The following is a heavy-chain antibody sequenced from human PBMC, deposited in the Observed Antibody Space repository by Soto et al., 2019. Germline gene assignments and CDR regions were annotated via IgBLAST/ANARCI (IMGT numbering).Heavy chain of an antibody. CDR1: GGSFSGYY. CDR3: ARVGVTDAIDY. V-gene: IGHV4-34*01. D-gene: IGHD2-21*02. J-gene: IGHJ4*02. CDR2: INHSGST. Sequence: SETLSLTCAVYGGSFSGYYWSWIRQPPGKGLEWIGEINHSGSTNYNPSLKSRVTISVDTSKNQFSLKLSSVTAADTAVYYCARVGVTDAIDYWGQGTLVTVSS.